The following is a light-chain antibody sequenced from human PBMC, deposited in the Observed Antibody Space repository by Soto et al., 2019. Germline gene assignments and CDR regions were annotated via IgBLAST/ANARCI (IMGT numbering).Light chain of an antibody. Sequence: EIVLTQSPGTLSLSPGERATLSCRAGQNISSKSLAWYQQKPGQAPRLLIYDASTRAADIPDRFSGGGSGTDFTLTVNRLQPEDFAMYYCQQYDTSHFTFGPGTKVDFK. CDR3: QQYDTSHFT. V-gene: IGKV3-20*01. J-gene: IGKJ3*01. CDR1: QNISSKS. CDR2: DAS.